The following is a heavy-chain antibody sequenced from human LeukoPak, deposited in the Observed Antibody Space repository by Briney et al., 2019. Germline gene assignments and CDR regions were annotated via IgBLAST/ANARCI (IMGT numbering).Heavy chain of an antibody. CDR1: GGSITKLDYY. CDR2: IYTSGGT. V-gene: IGHV4-61*02. D-gene: IGHD3-10*01. Sequence: SETLSLTCTVSGGSITKLDYYWTWIRRPAGKRLEWIGRIYTSGGTSYNPSLKTRVTLSVDRSKNQFSLNLASLTAADTALYYCAGRGSNSGTFDVWGPGTFVTVSS. CDR3: AGRGSNSGTFDV. J-gene: IGHJ3*01.